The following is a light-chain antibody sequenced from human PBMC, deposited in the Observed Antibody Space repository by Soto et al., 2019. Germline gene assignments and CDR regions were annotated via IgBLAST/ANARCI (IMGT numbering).Light chain of an antibody. V-gene: IGKV1-5*03. CDR1: QSISSW. J-gene: IGKJ4*01. CDR2: KAS. Sequence: DIQMTQSPSTLSASVGDRVTITCRASQSISSWLAWYQQKPGKAPKLRIYKASSLESGVPSRFSGRGSGTEFTLTISSRQPDDFATYYGQQYNSYSPGRTFGGGTKVESK. CDR3: QQYNSYSPGRT.